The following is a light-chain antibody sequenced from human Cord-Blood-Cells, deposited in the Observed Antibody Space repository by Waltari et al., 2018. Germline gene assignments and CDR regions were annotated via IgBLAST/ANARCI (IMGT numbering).Light chain of an antibody. CDR3: CSYAGSSTVV. CDR1: SSDVGSYNL. V-gene: IGLV2-23*01. J-gene: IGLJ2*01. CDR2: EGS. Sequence: QSALTQPASVSGSPGQSITISCPGTSSDVGSYNLASWYQQHPGKAPKPMIYEGSKLPSGVSNRFSGSKSGNTASLTISGLQAEDEADYYCCSYAGSSTVVFGGGTKLTVL.